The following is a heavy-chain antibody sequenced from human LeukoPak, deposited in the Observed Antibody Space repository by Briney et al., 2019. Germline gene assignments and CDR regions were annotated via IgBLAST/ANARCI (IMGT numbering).Heavy chain of an antibody. CDR1: GGSISSGGHY. D-gene: IGHD5-18*01. CDR3: ARGRMRGYSYGYGDY. J-gene: IGHJ4*02. CDR2: IYYSGST. V-gene: IGHV4-39*07. Sequence: SETLSLTCSVSGGSISSGGHYWSFIRQPPGKGLEWFGSIYYSGSTYYNPSLRSRVTISVDTSKNTFSLKLSSVTAADTAVYYCARGRMRGYSYGYGDYWGQGTLVTASS.